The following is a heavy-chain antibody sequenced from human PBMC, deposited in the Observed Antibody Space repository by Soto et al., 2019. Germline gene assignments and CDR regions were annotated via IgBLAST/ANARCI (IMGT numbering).Heavy chain of an antibody. J-gene: IGHJ4*02. V-gene: IGHV1-18*01. CDR1: GYSFSTYG. Sequence: QVHLVQSGVEVKKPGASVKVSCKASGYSFSTYGISWVRQAPGQGLEWMGWISGLNGNTNYAQNLQGRVNMTTDTSTRTAYMELRSLGFDGTAMYYCARNLFGEDGAGYFDYWGQGTLVTVSS. D-gene: IGHD3-10*01. CDR3: ARNLFGEDGAGYFDY. CDR2: ISGLNGNT.